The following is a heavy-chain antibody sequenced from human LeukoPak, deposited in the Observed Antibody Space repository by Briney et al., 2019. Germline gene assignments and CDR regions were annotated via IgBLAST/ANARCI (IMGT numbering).Heavy chain of an antibody. CDR2: ISSSGGTI. D-gene: IGHD6-19*01. V-gene: IGHV3-48*03. Sequence: GGSLRLSCAASGSTFNSFSTYDFNWVRQAPGKGLEWVSYISSSGGTIYYADSVKGRFTISRDNAKNTLYLQMNSLRAEDTAVYYCARACEPGMAVAAGYYYYGMDVWGQGTTVTVSS. J-gene: IGHJ6*02. CDR3: ARACEPGMAVAAGYYYYGMDV. CDR1: GSTFNSFS.